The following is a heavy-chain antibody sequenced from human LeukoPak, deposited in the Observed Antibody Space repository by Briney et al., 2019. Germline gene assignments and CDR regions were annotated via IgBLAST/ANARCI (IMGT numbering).Heavy chain of an antibody. Sequence: ASVKVSCKASGYTFTSYYMHWVRQAPGQGLEWMGIINPSGGSTSYAQKFQGRVTMTRDTSTSTVYMELSSLRSEDTAVYYCARACYDILTGYHDAFDIWGQGTMVTVSS. J-gene: IGHJ3*02. CDR3: ARACYDILTGYHDAFDI. D-gene: IGHD3-9*01. CDR1: GYTFTSYY. V-gene: IGHV1-46*01. CDR2: INPSGGST.